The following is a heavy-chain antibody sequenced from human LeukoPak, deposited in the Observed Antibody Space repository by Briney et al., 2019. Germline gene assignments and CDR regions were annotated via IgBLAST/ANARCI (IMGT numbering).Heavy chain of an antibody. J-gene: IGHJ4*02. CDR3: ARYSGSYYFDY. CDR2: IYHSGST. V-gene: IGHV4-59*12. CDR1: GGSISSYY. Sequence: PSETLSLTCTVSGGSISSYYWSWIRQPPGKGLEWIGYIYHSGSTYYNPSLKSRVTISVDRSKNQFSLKLSSVTAADTAVYYCARYSGSYYFDYWGQGTLVTVSS. D-gene: IGHD1-26*01.